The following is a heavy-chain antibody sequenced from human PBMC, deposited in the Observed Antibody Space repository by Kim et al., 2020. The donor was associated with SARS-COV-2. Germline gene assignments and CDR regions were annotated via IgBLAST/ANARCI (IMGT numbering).Heavy chain of an antibody. D-gene: IGHD6-19*01. CDR2: INAGNGNT. CDR3: ARKFSGWYDDAFDI. CDR1: GYTFTSYA. J-gene: IGHJ3*02. V-gene: IGHV1-3*01. Sequence: ASVKVSCKASGYTFTSYAMHWVRQAPGQRLEWMGWINAGNGNTKYSQKFQGRVTITRDTSASTAYMELSSLRSEDTAVYYCARKFSGWYDDAFDIWGQGTMVTASS.